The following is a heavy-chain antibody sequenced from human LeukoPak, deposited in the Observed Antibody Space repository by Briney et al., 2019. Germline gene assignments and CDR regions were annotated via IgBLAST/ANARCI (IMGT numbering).Heavy chain of an antibody. D-gene: IGHD2-2*01. V-gene: IGHV1-2*02. Sequence: ASVKVSCKASGYTFTGYYMHWVRQAPGQGLEWMGWINPNSGGTNYAQKFQGRVTMTRDTSISTAYMELSRLRSDDTAAYYCARGRGYCSSTSCYNWFDPWGQGTLVTVSS. CDR3: ARGRGYCSSTSCYNWFDP. CDR2: INPNSGGT. CDR1: GYTFTGYY. J-gene: IGHJ5*02.